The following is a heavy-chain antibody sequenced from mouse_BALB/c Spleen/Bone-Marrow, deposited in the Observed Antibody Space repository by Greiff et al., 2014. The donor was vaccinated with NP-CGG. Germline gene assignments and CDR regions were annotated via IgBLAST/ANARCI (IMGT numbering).Heavy chain of an antibody. CDR1: GFTFSSYG. J-gene: IGHJ2*01. CDR2: ISSGGSYT. V-gene: IGHV5-6*02. Sequence: EVKLVESGGDLVKPGGSLKLSCAASGFTFSSYGMSWVRQTPDKRLEWVATISSGGSYTYYPDSVKGRFTISRDNAKNTLYLQMGSLKSEDTAMYYCARLGRDYFDYWGQGTTLTVSS. D-gene: IGHD4-1*01. CDR3: ARLGRDYFDY.